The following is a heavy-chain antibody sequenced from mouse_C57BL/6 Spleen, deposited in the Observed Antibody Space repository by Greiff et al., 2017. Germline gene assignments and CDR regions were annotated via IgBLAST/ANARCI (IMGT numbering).Heavy chain of an antibody. CDR2: IDPETGGT. V-gene: IGHV1-15*01. J-gene: IGHJ2*01. CDR1: GYTFTDYE. Sequence: VQLQQSGAELVRPGASVTLSCKASGYTFTDYEMHWVKQTPVHGLEWIGAIDPETGGTAYNQKFKGKAILTADKSSSTAYMELRSLTSEDSAVYYCTRSLGESGYFDYWGQGTTLTVSS. CDR3: TRSLGESGYFDY. D-gene: IGHD4-1*01.